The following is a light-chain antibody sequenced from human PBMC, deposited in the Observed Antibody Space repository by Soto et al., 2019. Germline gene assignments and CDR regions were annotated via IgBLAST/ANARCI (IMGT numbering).Light chain of an antibody. CDR2: AAF. CDR3: QQLNSYPLT. Sequence: IQLTQSPSSLSASVGDRVTITCRASQGISSYLAWYQQKSGKAPKLLIYAAFTLQSGVPSRFSGSGSGTDFTLTISSLQPEDFATYYCQQLNSYPLTFGGGNKVGIK. V-gene: IGKV1-9*01. J-gene: IGKJ4*01. CDR1: QGISSY.